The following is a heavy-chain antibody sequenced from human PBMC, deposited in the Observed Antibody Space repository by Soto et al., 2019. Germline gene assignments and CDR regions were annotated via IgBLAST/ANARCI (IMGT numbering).Heavy chain of an antibody. CDR3: ARGGANYNWFEP. D-gene: IGHD1-7*01. Sequence: SETLSLTCTFSVVSISSYDWSCIRQPPGQGLEWIGYIFYSGITNYNPSLKSRVTISVDTSKNQFSLKLSSVTAADTAVYYCARGGANYNWFEPWGQGTLVSVSS. J-gene: IGHJ5*02. CDR1: VVSISSYD. V-gene: IGHV4-59*01. CDR2: IFYSGIT.